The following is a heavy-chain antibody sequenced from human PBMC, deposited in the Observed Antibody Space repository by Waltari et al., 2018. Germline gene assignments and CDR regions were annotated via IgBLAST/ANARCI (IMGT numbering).Heavy chain of an antibody. V-gene: IGHV3-23*01. Sequence: EVQLLESGGGLVQPGGSLRLTCAASGFTFSTYAMSWVRQAPGKGPEWVSAITGCGGSTFYADAVKGRFTISRDNAKNSRYLQMNSLRAEETAVYYCAREWRDYGGNSGGDFDYWGQGTLVTVSS. D-gene: IGHD4-17*01. CDR2: ITGCGGST. CDR1: GFTFSTYA. J-gene: IGHJ4*02. CDR3: AREWRDYGGNSGGDFDY.